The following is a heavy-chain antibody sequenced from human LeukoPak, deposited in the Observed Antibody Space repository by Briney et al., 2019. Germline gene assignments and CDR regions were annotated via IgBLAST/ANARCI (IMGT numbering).Heavy chain of an antibody. CDR1: GYTFTSYG. D-gene: IGHD1-26*01. V-gene: IGHV1-18*01. CDR2: ISAYNGNT. CDR3: ARDKRASYSGSYWSD. Sequence: ASVKVSCKASGYTFTSYGISWVRQAPGHGLEWMGWISAYNGNTNYAQKLQGRVTMTTDTSTSTAYMELRSLRSDDTAVYYCARDKRASYSGSYWSDWGQGTLVTVSS. J-gene: IGHJ4*02.